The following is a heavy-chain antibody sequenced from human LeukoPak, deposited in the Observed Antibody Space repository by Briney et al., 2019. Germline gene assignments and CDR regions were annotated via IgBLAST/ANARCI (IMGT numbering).Heavy chain of an antibody. Sequence: ASVKVSCKASGGTFSSYAISWVRQAPGQGPEWMGGIIPIFGTANYAQKFQGGVTITADESTSTAYMELSSLRSEDTAVYYCARSGVAENDYWGQGTLVTVSS. CDR2: IIPIFGTA. V-gene: IGHV1-69*13. D-gene: IGHD3-10*01. J-gene: IGHJ4*02. CDR1: GGTFSSYA. CDR3: ARSGVAENDY.